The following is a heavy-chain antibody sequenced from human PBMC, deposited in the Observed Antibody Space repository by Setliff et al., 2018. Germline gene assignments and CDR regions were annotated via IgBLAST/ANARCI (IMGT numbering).Heavy chain of an antibody. CDR2: ISGSGGAT. D-gene: IGHD3-3*01. CDR1: GFTFSSYA. Sequence: GGSLRLSCAASGFTFSSYAMTWVRQAPGKGLEWVSGISGSGGATYYAASVKGRFSISRDNSKNTLSLQMNSLRAEDTAIYYCAKVNNRFWSGYYPYYYGMDVWGQGTTVTVSS. CDR3: AKVNNRFWSGYYPYYYGMDV. J-gene: IGHJ6*02. V-gene: IGHV3-23*01.